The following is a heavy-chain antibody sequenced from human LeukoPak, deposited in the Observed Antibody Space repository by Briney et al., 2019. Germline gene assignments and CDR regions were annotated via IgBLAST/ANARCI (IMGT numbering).Heavy chain of an antibody. CDR2: IYYSEST. J-gene: IGHJ1*01. Sequence: SQTLSLTCTVSGGSIGSGGYFWSWIRQHPGKGLEWIGYIYYSESTYYNPSLKGRVTISVDTSKNQFSLRLSSVTAADTAIYYCASVSYDTSLQHWGQGTLVTVSS. CDR1: GGSIGSGGYF. D-gene: IGHD3-22*01. CDR3: ASVSYDTSLQH. V-gene: IGHV4-31*03.